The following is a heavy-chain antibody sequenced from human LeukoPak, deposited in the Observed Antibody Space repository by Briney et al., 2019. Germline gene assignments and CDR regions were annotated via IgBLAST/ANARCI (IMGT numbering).Heavy chain of an antibody. CDR1: GFTFSSYG. J-gene: IGHJ4*02. D-gene: IGHD3-3*01. V-gene: IGHV3-30*02. Sequence: GGSLRLSCAASGFTFSSYGMHWVRQAPGKGLEWVAFIRYDGSNKYYADSVKGRFTISRDNSKNTLYLQMNSLGAEDTAVYYCAKIGSEAKDFWSGYSVLDYWGQGTLVTVSS. CDR2: IRYDGSNK. CDR3: AKIGSEAKDFWSGYSVLDY.